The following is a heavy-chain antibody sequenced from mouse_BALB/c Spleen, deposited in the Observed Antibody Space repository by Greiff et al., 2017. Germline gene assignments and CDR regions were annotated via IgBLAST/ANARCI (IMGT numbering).Heavy chain of an antibody. CDR1: GYTFTSYW. J-gene: IGHJ4*01. CDR2: INPSNGRT. D-gene: IGHD2-10*02. CDR3: AMYAYAMDY. Sequence: VKLQESGAELVKPGASVKLSCKASGYTFTSYWMHWVKQRPGQGLEWIGEINPSNGRTNYNEKFKSKATLTVDKSSSTAYMQLSSLTSEDSAVYYCAMYAYAMDYWGQGTSVTVSS. V-gene: IGHV1S81*02.